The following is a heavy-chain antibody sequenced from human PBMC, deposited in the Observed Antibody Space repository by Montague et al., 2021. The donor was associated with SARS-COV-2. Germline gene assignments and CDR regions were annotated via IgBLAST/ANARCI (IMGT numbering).Heavy chain of an antibody. CDR3: ARDLGAPDCYFDS. CDR1: GGSMRSYY. J-gene: IGHJ4*02. Sequence: SETLSLTCTVSGGSMRSYYWSWIRQPAGQGLEWIGRIYSSGNTNYNPSLNSRITMSVDTSRNQFSLKVTSVTAADTAVYYCARDLGAPDCYFDSWGQGTLVTVSS. CDR2: IYSSGNT. D-gene: IGHD3-16*01. V-gene: IGHV4-4*07.